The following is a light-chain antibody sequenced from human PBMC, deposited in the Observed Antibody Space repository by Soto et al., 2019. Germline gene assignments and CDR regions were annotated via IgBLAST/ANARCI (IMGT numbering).Light chain of an antibody. CDR2: AAS. CDR1: QSISSY. V-gene: IGKV1-39*01. CDR3: QQSYSTPYT. J-gene: IGKJ2*01. Sequence: DIQMTQSPSSLSASVGDRVTITCRASQSISSYLNWYQQKPGKAPKLLIYAASSLQSGVPSRFSGSGSGTDFTLNISSLQPEGFATYYCQQSYSTPYTFGQGTKLEIK.